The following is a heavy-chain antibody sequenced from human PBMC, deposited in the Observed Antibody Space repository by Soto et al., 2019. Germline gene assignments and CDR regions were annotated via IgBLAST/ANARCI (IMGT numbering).Heavy chain of an antibody. CDR2: IKSKTDGGTT. CDR3: TAPWRDTDAFDI. V-gene: IGHV3-15*01. J-gene: IGHJ3*02. CDR1: GFTFSNAW. Sequence: KPGGSLRLSCAASGFTFSNAWMSWVRQAPGKGLEWVGRIKSKTDGGTTDYAAPVKGRFTISRDDSKNTLYLQMNSLKTEDTAVYYCTAPWRDTDAFDIWGQGTMVTVSS.